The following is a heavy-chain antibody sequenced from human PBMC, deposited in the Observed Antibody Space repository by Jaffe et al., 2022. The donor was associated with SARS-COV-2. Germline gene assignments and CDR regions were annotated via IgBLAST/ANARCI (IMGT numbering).Heavy chain of an antibody. CDR2: ISSSSSYI. D-gene: IGHD3-22*01. V-gene: IGHV3-21*01. CDR1: GFTFSSYS. CDR3: ARDQSHRYYYDSSGSPFDY. Sequence: EVQLVESGGGLVKPGGSLRLSCAASGFTFSSYSMNWVRQAPGKGLEWVSSISSSSSYIYYADSVKGRFTISRDNAKNSLYLQMNSLRAEDTAVYYCARDQSHRYYYDSSGSPFDYWGQGTLVTVSS. J-gene: IGHJ4*02.